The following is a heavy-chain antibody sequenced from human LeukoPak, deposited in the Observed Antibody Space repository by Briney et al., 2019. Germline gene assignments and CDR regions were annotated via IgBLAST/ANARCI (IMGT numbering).Heavy chain of an antibody. J-gene: IGHJ4*02. V-gene: IGHV3-21*01. CDR1: GFTFSSYS. CDR3: AREGTLRYFDY. D-gene: IGHD1/OR15-1a*01. Sequence: GSLRLSCAASGFTFSSYSMNWVRQAPGKGLEWVSSISSSSSYIYYADSVKGRFTISRDNAKNSLYLQMNSLRAEDTAVYYCAREGTLRYFDYWGQGTLVTVSS. CDR2: ISSSSSYI.